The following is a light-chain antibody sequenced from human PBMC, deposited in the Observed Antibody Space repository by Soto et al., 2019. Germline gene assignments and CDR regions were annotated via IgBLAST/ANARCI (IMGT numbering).Light chain of an antibody. V-gene: IGKV3-15*01. CDR3: QQRYDWPWT. CDR2: AAS. CDR1: ESVTSS. Sequence: EIVMTQSPATLSVSPGDRATLSCRASESVTSSLAWYQQKPGQPPRLRIYAASTRATDVPARFSGGGSETEFTLTISSLQSEDFAVYFCQQRYDWPWTFGLGTRLE. J-gene: IGKJ5*01.